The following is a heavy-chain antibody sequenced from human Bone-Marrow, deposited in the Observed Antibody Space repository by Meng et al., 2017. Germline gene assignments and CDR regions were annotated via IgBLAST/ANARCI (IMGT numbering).Heavy chain of an antibody. CDR2: TSYDGSNT. J-gene: IGHJ6*02. D-gene: IGHD2-2*01. CDR3: ARSGRYCSSTSCYYHYYGMDV. Sequence: GESLKISCAASGFTLSSYAMHWVRQAPGKGLEWVAATSYDGSNTYYVDSVKGRFTISRDNSKNTLYLQMNSLRAEDTAVYYCARSGRYCSSTSCYYHYYGMDVWGQGTTVTVSS. V-gene: IGHV3-30*04. CDR1: GFTLSSYA.